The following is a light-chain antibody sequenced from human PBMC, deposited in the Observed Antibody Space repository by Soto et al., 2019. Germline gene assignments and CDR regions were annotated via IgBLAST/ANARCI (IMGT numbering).Light chain of an antibody. Sequence: DIQITQSPSTLSASVGDRVTITCRASQSISGRLAWYQQKPGKAPKLLIYDVSSLQSGVPSRFSGSGAGTECTRTISSLQPDDVSTYYCQQSYSTTLTFGGGTKVDIK. J-gene: IGKJ4*01. V-gene: IGKV1-5*01. CDR1: QSISGR. CDR2: DVS. CDR3: QQSYSTTLT.